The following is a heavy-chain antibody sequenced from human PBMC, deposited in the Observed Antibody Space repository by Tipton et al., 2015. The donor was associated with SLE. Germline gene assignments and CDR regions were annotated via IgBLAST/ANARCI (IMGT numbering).Heavy chain of an antibody. J-gene: IGHJ4*02. CDR3: ARFERIMIQFGGVTITPGGVDY. D-gene: IGHD3-16*01. Sequence: TLSLTCTVSGGSISISSHFWGWIRQPPEKGLEWIGSIYYSGTTYYNPSLKSRVTISVDTSKNQFSLKLASVTAADTAMYYCARFERIMIQFGGVTITPGGVDYWGQGTLVTVSS. CDR1: GGSISISSHF. CDR2: IYYSGTT. V-gene: IGHV4-39*07.